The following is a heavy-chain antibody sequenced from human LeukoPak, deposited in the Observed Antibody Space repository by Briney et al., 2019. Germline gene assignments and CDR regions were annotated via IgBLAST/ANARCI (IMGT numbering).Heavy chain of an antibody. J-gene: IGHJ4*02. CDR3: AKDPNYGSSGYTFDY. Sequence: PGGSLRLSCAASGFTFSSYAMSWVRQAPGKGLEWVSAISGSGGSTYYADSVKGGFTISRDNSKNTLYLQMNSLRAEDTAVYYCAKDPNYGSSGYTFDYWGQGTLVTVSS. CDR1: GFTFSSYA. V-gene: IGHV3-23*01. CDR2: ISGSGGST. D-gene: IGHD3-22*01.